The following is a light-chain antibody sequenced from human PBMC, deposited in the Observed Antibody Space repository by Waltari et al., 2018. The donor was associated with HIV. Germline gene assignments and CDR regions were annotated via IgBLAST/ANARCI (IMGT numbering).Light chain of an antibody. CDR2: DVT. J-gene: IGLJ2*01. Sequence: QSVLTQPASVSGAPGHSITISCTGTASDFGDYNYVSWYQQLPGKAPKLVIYDVTQRPSGISHRFSGARSGTTASLTISGLPAEDESDYYCSSYARNSPWLFGGGTKLTVL. CDR1: ASDFGDYNY. V-gene: IGLV2-14*03. CDR3: SSYARNSPWL.